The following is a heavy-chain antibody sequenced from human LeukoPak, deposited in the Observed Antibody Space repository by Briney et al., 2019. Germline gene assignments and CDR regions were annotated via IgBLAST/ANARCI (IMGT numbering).Heavy chain of an antibody. Sequence: ASVKVSCKASGYTFTGYYMHWVRQAPGQGLEWMGRINPNSGGTNYAQKFQGRVTMTRDTSISTAYMELSRLRSDDTAVYYCARGAPYYYDSSGYYFSYWGQGTLVTVSS. D-gene: IGHD3-22*01. CDR3: ARGAPYYYDSSGYYFSY. CDR2: INPNSGGT. V-gene: IGHV1-2*06. J-gene: IGHJ4*02. CDR1: GYTFTGYY.